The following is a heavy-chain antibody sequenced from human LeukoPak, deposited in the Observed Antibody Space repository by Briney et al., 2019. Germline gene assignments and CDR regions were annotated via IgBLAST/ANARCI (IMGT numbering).Heavy chain of an antibody. V-gene: IGHV3-48*03. CDR1: GFIFSTYA. CDR3: ASGIRERGFDY. J-gene: IGHJ4*02. D-gene: IGHD1-1*01. CDR2: INPSGSTI. Sequence: GGSLRLSCADSGFIFSTYALNWFGRVPGGGRKWVSSINPSGSTIFYADPVKGRFTISRDNAKNSPYLQMNSLRAEDTALYFCASGIRERGFDYWGQGTLVTVSS.